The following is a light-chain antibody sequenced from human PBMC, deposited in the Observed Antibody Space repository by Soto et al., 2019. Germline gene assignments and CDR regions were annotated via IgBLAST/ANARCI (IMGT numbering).Light chain of an antibody. CDR1: QSVSSY. Sequence: IILTQSPATLSLSPGERATLSCRASQSVSSYLAWYQQKPGQAPRLLIYDASNRATGIPARFSGSGSGTDFTLTISSLEPEDFAVYYCQQRSNWPLTCGGGTKGDIK. CDR3: QQRSNWPLT. J-gene: IGKJ4*01. V-gene: IGKV3-11*01. CDR2: DAS.